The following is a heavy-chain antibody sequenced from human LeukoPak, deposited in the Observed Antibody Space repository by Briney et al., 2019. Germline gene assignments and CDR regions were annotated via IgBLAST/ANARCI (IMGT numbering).Heavy chain of an antibody. Sequence: SESLSLTCTISLYSISSGYDWGWIRQPPGMGLECIGNLYHSKSTYDNPSLKSRVTISVYTSKNQFSLKPSSVTAADMSVYDCARALGGSDILLVVAAGYFDYWGQGTLVTVSS. D-gene: IGHD2-15*01. CDR3: ARALGGSDILLVVAAGYFDY. J-gene: IGHJ4*02. V-gene: IGHV4-38-2*02. CDR1: LYSISSGYD. CDR2: LYHSKST.